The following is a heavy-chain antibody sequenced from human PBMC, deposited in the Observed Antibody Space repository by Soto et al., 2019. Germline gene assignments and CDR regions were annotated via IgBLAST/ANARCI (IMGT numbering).Heavy chain of an antibody. J-gene: IGHJ4*02. CDR2: INSDGSVT. Sequence: EVQMVESGGGLVQPGGSLRLSCEASGFTFRIYWMHWVRQVPGKGLVWVSRINSDGSVTDYADSVKGRFTISRDNAKNTLYLQMSSLRAEDTGLYYCATFSAPGWGQGTRVIVSS. CDR1: GFTFRIYW. V-gene: IGHV3-74*01. D-gene: IGHD1-1*01. CDR3: ATFSAPG.